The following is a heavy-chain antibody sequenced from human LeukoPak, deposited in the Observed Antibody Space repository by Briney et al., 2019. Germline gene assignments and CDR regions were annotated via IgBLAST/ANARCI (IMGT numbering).Heavy chain of an antibody. D-gene: IGHD3-10*01. V-gene: IGHV4-30-4*01. Sequence: SETLSLTCTVSGGSISSGDYYWSWIRQPPGKGLEWIGYIYYSGSTYYNPSLKSRVTISVDTSKNQFSLKLSSVTAADTAVYYCAREGRELLSNDDYWGQGTLVTVFS. CDR2: IYYSGST. J-gene: IGHJ4*02. CDR3: AREGRELLSNDDY. CDR1: GGSISSGDYY.